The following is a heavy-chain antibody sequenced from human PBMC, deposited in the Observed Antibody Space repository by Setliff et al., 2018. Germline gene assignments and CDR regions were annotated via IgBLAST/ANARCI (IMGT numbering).Heavy chain of an antibody. Sequence: SETLSLTCTVSGGSISSSSYYWGWIRQPPGKGLEWIGSTYYRGSTYYNPSLKSRVTISVDTSKNQFSLKVTSVTAADTAVYYCASRSGVVEDPPRQVILDDGFDIWGQGTMVTVSS. D-gene: IGHD2-15*01. V-gene: IGHV4-39*01. CDR3: ASRSGVVEDPPRQVILDDGFDI. J-gene: IGHJ3*02. CDR1: GGSISSSSYY. CDR2: TYYRGST.